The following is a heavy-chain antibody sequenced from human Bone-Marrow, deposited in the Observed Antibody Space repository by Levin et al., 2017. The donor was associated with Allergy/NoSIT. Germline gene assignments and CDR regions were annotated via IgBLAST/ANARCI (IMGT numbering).Heavy chain of an antibody. V-gene: IGHV1-69*13. CDR3: ARGEDYSAYDHYFDY. CDR1: GGTFSTYS. J-gene: IGHJ4*02. CDR2: IIPMFDTS. Sequence: AASVKVSCKVSGGTFSTYSISWLRRARGQGLEWMGGIIPMFDTSNYAQKFQGRVTITADESTSTAYMELSSLRSEDTAIYYCARGEDYSAYDHYFDYWGQGTLVTVSS. D-gene: IGHD3-22*01.